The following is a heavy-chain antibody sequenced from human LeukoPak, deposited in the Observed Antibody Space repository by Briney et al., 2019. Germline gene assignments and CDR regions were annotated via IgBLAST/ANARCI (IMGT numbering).Heavy chain of an antibody. CDR1: GFTFSSYE. V-gene: IGHV3-48*03. CDR3: ASGFGELPLYYYYGMDV. D-gene: IGHD3-10*01. J-gene: IGHJ6*04. Sequence: GGSLRLSCAAFGFTFSSYEMNWVRQAPGKGLEWVSYISSSGSTIYYADSVKGRFTISRDNAKNSLYLQMNSLRAEDTAVYYCASGFGELPLYYYYGMDVWGKGTTVTVSS. CDR2: ISSSGSTI.